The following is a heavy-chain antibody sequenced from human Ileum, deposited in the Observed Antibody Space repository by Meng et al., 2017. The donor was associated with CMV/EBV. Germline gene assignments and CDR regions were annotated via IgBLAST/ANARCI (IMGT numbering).Heavy chain of an antibody. CDR1: GFTLSNDE. J-gene: IGHJ4*02. Sequence: VQLVESGEGVVQPGRSRRISCAASGFTLSNDEMHWVRQAPGKGLEWVTLVVNDGNKKDYADSVKGRFTISRDNSAKMVYLEMNNLRPEDTAIYYCARDFDYWGQGTLVTVSS. CDR3: ARDFDY. V-gene: IGHV3-30-3*01. CDR2: VVNDGNKK.